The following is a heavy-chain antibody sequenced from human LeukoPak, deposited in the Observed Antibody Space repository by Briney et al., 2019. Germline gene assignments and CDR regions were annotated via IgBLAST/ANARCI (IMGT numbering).Heavy chain of an antibody. D-gene: IGHD3-22*01. Sequence: ASVKVSCMASGYTFTSYGISRVRQAPGQGLEWVGWISAYNGNTHYAQKLQGRVTMTTDTSTSTVYMELRSLRSDDTAVYYCARGSPPRRNYDSRGYYSYYFDYWGQGTLVTVSS. V-gene: IGHV1-18*01. CDR2: ISAYNGNT. CDR1: GYTFTSYG. J-gene: IGHJ4*02. CDR3: ARGSPPRRNYDSRGYYSYYFDY.